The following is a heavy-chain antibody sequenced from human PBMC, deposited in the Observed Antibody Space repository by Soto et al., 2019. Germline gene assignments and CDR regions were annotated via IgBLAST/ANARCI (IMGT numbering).Heavy chain of an antibody. CDR3: ARDDEVFFAS. J-gene: IGHJ4*02. Sequence: PGGSLRLSCVASGFTFTRYWMSWVRQAPGKGLEWVANIKEDGNEKYYVDSVKGRFTISRDNAKNSLYLQMNSLRAEDAAVYYCARDDEVFFASWGQGTLVNVSS. V-gene: IGHV3-7*01. CDR2: IKEDGNEK. CDR1: GFTFTRYW. D-gene: IGHD3-10*01.